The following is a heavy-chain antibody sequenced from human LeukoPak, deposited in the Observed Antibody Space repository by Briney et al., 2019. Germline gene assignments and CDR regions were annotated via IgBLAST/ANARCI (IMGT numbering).Heavy chain of an antibody. J-gene: IGHJ4*02. CDR1: GGSISSSSYY. Sequence: SETLSLTCTVSGGSISSSSYYWGWIRQPPGKGLEWIGSIYYSGSTYYNPSLKSRVTISVDTSKNQFSLKLSSVTAADTAVYYCAREERVVVVAATLGAYNDWGQGTLVTVSS. V-gene: IGHV4-39*07. CDR3: AREERVVVVAATLGAYND. D-gene: IGHD2-15*01. CDR2: IYYSGST.